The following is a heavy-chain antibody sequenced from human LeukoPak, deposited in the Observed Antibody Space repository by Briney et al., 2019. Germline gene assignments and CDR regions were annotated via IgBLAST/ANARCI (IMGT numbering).Heavy chain of an antibody. Sequence: GGSLRLSCAASGLTVGFKCMSWVRQAPGKGLEWVSIIYSGGSSYYADSVKGRFTVSRDTSKNTLYLQMNSLRAEDTAVYYCATRPDGNDVPYFDYWGEGTLVTVSS. V-gene: IGHV3-66*01. D-gene: IGHD5-12*01. J-gene: IGHJ4*02. CDR3: ATRPDGNDVPYFDY. CDR1: GLTVGFKC. CDR2: IYSGGSS.